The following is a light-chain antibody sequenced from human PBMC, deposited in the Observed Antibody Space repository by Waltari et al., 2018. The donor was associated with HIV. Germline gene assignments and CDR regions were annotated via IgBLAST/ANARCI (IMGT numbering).Light chain of an antibody. V-gene: IGLV2-14*01. J-gene: IGLJ3*02. CDR2: EVT. Sequence: QSALTQSASVSGSPGQSITISCTGTSSDVGGYNYVSWYQHHPGKAPKLLIYEVTNRPSGVSNRFSGSKSANTASLTISGLQTEDEAEYYCSSYTSSNTLVFGGGTKLTVL. CDR3: SSYTSSNTLV. CDR1: SSDVGGYNY.